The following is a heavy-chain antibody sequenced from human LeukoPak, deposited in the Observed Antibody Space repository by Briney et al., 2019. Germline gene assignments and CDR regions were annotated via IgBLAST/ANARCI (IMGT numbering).Heavy chain of an antibody. D-gene: IGHD3-10*01. CDR3: ARAGDTMVRGVIIHYFDY. V-gene: IGHV3-21*01. CDR2: ISSSSSYI. Sequence: GGSLRLSCAASGFTFSSYSMNWVRQAPGKGLEWVSSISSSSSYIYYADSVKGRFTISRDNAKNSLYLQMNSLRAEDTVVYYCARAGDTMVRGVIIHYFDYWGQGALVTVSS. J-gene: IGHJ4*02. CDR1: GFTFSSYS.